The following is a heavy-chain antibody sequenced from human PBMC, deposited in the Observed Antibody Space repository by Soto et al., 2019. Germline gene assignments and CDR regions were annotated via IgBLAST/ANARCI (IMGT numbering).Heavy chain of an antibody. Sequence: SETLSLTCNVSGDSVSSGSYYWTWIRQPPGKGLELIGYIYYSGTTNYNPSLKSRLTISIDVSKNYFSLKLTSVTAADTAEYFCARSTSPFYSFHGLDVWGHGTTVTVS. CDR1: GDSVSSGSYY. D-gene: IGHD2-15*01. J-gene: IGHJ6*02. CDR3: ARSTSPFYSFHGLDV. V-gene: IGHV4-61*03. CDR2: IYYSGTT.